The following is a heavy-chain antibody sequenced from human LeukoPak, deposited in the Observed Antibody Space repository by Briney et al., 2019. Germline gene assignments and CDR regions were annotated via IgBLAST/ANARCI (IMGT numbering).Heavy chain of an antibody. CDR2: ISQSGNI. Sequence: SETLSLTCTVSGDSISSGGYSWSWIRQLPGKGLEWIGYVYHIGYISQSGNIYQNPSLKSRVTISLDTSRNQFSLKLSSVTAADTAVYYCARSPLAFYDSSGYPRVWFDPWGQGTLVTVSS. CDR3: ARSPLAFYDSSGYPRVWFDP. J-gene: IGHJ5*02. CDR1: GDSISSGGYS. V-gene: IGHV4-30-2*01. D-gene: IGHD3-22*01.